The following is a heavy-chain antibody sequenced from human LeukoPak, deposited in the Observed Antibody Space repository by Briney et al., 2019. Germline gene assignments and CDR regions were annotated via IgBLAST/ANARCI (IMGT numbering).Heavy chain of an antibody. J-gene: IGHJ4*02. CDR1: GGSISSGGYS. CDR3: ARFGYYDSSGYSFDY. CDR2: IYHSGSS. Sequence: SETLSLTCAGSGGSISSGGYSWSWIRQPPGKGLEWIGYIYHSGSSYYNPSLKSRVTISVDRSKNQFSLKLSSVTAADTAVYYCARFGYYDSSGYSFDYWGQGTLVTVSS. V-gene: IGHV4-30-2*01. D-gene: IGHD3-22*01.